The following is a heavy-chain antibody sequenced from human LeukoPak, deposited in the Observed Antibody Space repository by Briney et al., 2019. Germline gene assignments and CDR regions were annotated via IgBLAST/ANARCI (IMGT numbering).Heavy chain of an antibody. CDR1: GGSFSGYY. D-gene: IGHD5-18*01. V-gene: IGHV4-34*01. CDR2: INQSGST. CDR3: ARSKMDTAMEFDY. J-gene: IGHJ4*02. Sequence: SETLSLTCAVSGGSFSGYYWSWIRDPPGKGLEWIGEINQSGSTNHNPSLKCRVTISVETSKNQFSLKLSSVTAADTAVYYCARSKMDTAMEFDYWGQGTLVTVSS.